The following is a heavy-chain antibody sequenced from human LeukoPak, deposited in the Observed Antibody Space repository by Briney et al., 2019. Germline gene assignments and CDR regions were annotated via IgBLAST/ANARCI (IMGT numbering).Heavy chain of an antibody. CDR3: ARGPSTSPNWPTDWFDP. D-gene: IGHD2-2*01. J-gene: IGHJ5*02. V-gene: IGHV1-2*02. CDR1: GYTFTGYY. CDR2: INPNSGGT. Sequence: ASVKVSCKASGYTFTGYYMHWVRPAPGQGLEWMGWINPNSGGTNYAQKFQGRVTMTRDTSISTAYVELSRLRSDDTAVYYCARGPSTSPNWPTDWFDPWGQGTLVTVSS.